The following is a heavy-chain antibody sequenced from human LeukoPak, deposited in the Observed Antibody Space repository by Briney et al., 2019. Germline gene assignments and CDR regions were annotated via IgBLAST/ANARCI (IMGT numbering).Heavy chain of an antibody. J-gene: IGHJ4*01. Sequence: GKSLRLSCAASGFIFSHYGMHWVRQAPGKGLEWVAVIWSDATNRFYGASVKGRFTISRDNSQNTVFLQMNSLRAEDTAIYYRARDAQRGFDYSNSLEYWGHGTLVTVSS. D-gene: IGHD4-11*01. CDR3: ARDAQRGFDYSNSLEY. V-gene: IGHV3-33*01. CDR2: IWSDATNR. CDR1: GFIFSHYG.